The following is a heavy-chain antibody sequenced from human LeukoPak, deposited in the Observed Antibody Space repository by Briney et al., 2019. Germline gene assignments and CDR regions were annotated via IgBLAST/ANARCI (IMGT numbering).Heavy chain of an antibody. CDR3: ARGRGGYSYGNINWFDP. Sequence: ASVKVSCKASGGTFSSYAISWVRQAPGQGLEWMGGIIPIFGTANYAQKFQGRVTITADESTSTAYMELSSLRSEDTAVYYCARGRGGYSYGNINWFDPWGQGTLVTVSS. D-gene: IGHD5-18*01. CDR2: IIPIFGTA. J-gene: IGHJ5*02. CDR1: GGTFSSYA. V-gene: IGHV1-69*13.